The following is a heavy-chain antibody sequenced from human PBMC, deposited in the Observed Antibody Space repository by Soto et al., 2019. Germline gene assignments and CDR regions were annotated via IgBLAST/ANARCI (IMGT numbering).Heavy chain of an antibody. CDR2: ISSSGSTI. D-gene: IGHD5-12*01. CDR3: ARSTEYSGYDPHPGPFDY. Sequence: GGSLRLSCAASGFTFSDYYMSWIRQAPGKGLEWVSYISSSGSTIYYADSVKGRFTISRDNAKNSLYLQMNSLRAEDTAVYYCARSTEYSGYDPHPGPFDYWGKGTLVTVSS. V-gene: IGHV3-11*01. CDR1: GFTFSDYY. J-gene: IGHJ4*02.